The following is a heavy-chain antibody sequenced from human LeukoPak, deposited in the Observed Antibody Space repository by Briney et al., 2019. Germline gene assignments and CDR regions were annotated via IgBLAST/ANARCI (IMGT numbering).Heavy chain of an antibody. D-gene: IGHD3-22*01. CDR2: VSGSGTKT. V-gene: IGHV3-23*01. CDR3: AKPVLPYYDSSGYHPDWYFDL. J-gene: IGHJ2*01. CDR1: GFSISRYT. Sequence: GGSLRLSCEGSGFSISRYTMSWVRQAPGKGLEWVSAVSGSGTKTYYADSVKGRFTLSSDHSKNSLYLQLSSLSPEDTAVYYCAKPVLPYYDSSGYHPDWYFDLWGRGTLVTVSS.